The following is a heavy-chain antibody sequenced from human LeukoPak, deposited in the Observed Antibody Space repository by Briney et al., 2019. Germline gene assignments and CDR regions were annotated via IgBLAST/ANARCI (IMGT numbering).Heavy chain of an antibody. CDR1: GGSFSGYY. J-gene: IGHJ3*02. D-gene: IGHD2-15*01. CDR3: ARGGNCSGGSCYLKDDAFDI. CDR2: INHSGST. V-gene: IGHV4-34*01. Sequence: SETLSLTCAVYGGSFSGYYWSWIRQPPGKGLEWIGEINHSGSTNYNPSLKRRVTISVDTSKNQFSLKLSSVTAADKAVYYCARGGNCSGGSCYLKDDAFDIWGQGTMVTVSS.